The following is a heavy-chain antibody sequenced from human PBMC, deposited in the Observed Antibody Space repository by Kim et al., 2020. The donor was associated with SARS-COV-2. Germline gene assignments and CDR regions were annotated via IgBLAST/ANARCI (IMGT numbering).Heavy chain of an antibody. J-gene: IGHJ6*02. CDR2: ISGSGGTT. D-gene: IGHD5-18*01. V-gene: IGHV3-23*01. Sequence: GGSLRLSCTASGFTFSSYAMSWVRQAPGKGLEWVSAISGSGGTTYYADSVKGRFTISRDNSKNTLYLQMNSLRAEDTAVYYCAKSGSYSYGLIDYYYGMDVWGQGTKVTVSS. CDR1: GFTFSSYA. CDR3: AKSGSYSYGLIDYYYGMDV.